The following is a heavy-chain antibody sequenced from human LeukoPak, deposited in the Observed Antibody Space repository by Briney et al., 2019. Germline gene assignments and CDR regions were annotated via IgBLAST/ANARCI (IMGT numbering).Heavy chain of an antibody. Sequence: GGSLRLSCAASGFTFSSYVMHWVRQAPGKGLEWVAVISYDGSNKYYADSVKGRFTISRDNSKNTLYLQMNSLRAEDTAVYYCAKSLGYSYGSLVVDYWGQGTLVTVSS. CDR1: GFTFSSYV. J-gene: IGHJ4*02. CDR3: AKSLGYSYGSLVVDY. CDR2: ISYDGSNK. V-gene: IGHV3-30*18. D-gene: IGHD5-18*01.